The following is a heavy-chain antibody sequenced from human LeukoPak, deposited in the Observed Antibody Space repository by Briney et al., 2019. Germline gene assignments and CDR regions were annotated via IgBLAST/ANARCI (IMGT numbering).Heavy chain of an antibody. V-gene: IGHV5-10-1*01. J-gene: IGHJ1*01. CDR3: ARHLRRRIAAAGTSEYFQP. CDR2: IDPSDSYI. CDR1: GYTFTSYW. D-gene: IGHD6-13*01. Sequence: GESLKISCKGSGYTFTSYWISWVRQMPGKGLEWMGRIDPSDSYIKYSPSFQGHVTISADKSISTAYLQWSSLKAPDTAMYYCARHLRRRIAAAGTSEYFQPWGQGTLLTVSS.